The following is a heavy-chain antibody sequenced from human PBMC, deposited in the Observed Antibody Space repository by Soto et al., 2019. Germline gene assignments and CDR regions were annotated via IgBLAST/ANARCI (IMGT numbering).Heavy chain of an antibody. J-gene: IGHJ4*02. CDR1: GFTFSSYS. D-gene: IGHD4-17*01. Sequence: GGSLRLSCAASGFTFSSYSMNWVRQAPGKGLEWVSYISSSSSTIYHADSVKGRFTISRDNAKNSLYLQMNSLRAEDTAVYYCARDLLSYGDYVFAYWGQGTLVTVSS. V-gene: IGHV3-48*01. CDR2: ISSSSSTI. CDR3: ARDLLSYGDYVFAY.